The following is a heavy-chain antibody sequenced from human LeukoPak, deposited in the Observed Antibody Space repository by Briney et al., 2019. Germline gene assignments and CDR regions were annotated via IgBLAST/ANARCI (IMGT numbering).Heavy chain of an antibody. Sequence: PGGSLRLSCAASGFRVSIKYMSWVRRAPGKGLEWVSVIYSGGDTYYADSVKGRFTSSRDNSKNTLYLQMSSLRAEDTAVYYCAAAEGNYYFDYWGQGTLVTVSS. CDR1: GFRVSIKY. J-gene: IGHJ4*02. CDR2: IYSGGDT. CDR3: AAAEGNYYFDY. V-gene: IGHV3-53*01. D-gene: IGHD1-7*01.